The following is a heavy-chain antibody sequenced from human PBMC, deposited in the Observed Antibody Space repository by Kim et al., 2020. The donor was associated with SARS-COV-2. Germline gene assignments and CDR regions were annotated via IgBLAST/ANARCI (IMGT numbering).Heavy chain of an antibody. CDR3: ARGLRAAAGTLRRAFDI. D-gene: IGHD6-13*01. CDR1: GGSFSGYY. CDR2: INHSGST. V-gene: IGHV4-34*01. J-gene: IGHJ3*02. Sequence: SETLSLTCAVYGGSFSGYYWSWIRQPPGKGLEWIGEINHSGSTNYNPSLKSRVTISVDTSKNQFSLKLSSVTAADTAVYYCARGLRAAAGTLRRAFDIWGQGTMVTVSS.